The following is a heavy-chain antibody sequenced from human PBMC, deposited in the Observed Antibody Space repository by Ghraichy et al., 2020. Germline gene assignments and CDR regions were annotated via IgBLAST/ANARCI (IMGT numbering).Heavy chain of an antibody. Sequence: GGSLRLSCAASGFTFDDYTMHWVRQAPGKGLEWVSLISWDGGSTYYADSVKGRFTISRDNSKNSLYLQMNSLRTEDTALYYCAKDIFPKLTTWVAFDIWGQGTMVTVSS. D-gene: IGHD4-11*01. CDR2: ISWDGGST. V-gene: IGHV3-43*01. CDR1: GFTFDDYT. CDR3: AKDIFPKLTTWVAFDI. J-gene: IGHJ3*02.